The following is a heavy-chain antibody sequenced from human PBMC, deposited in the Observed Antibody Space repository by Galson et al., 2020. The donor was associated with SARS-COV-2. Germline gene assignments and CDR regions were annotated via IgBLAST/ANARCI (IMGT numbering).Heavy chain of an antibody. V-gene: IGHV3-48*03. CDR3: ASPYLAAASFFGAFDI. CDR2: ISSSGTNI. J-gene: IGHJ3*02. CDR1: GITFSSYE. D-gene: IGHD2-15*01. Sequence: GESLKISCAGSGITFSSYEMNWVRQAPGKGLEWVSYISSSGTNIYYADSVKGRFTISRDNAKNSLYLQMTSLRAEDTAVYYCASPYLAAASFFGAFDIWGLGTMVTVSS.